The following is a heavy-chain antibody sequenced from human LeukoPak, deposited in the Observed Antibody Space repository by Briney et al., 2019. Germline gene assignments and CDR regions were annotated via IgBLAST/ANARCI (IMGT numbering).Heavy chain of an antibody. J-gene: IGHJ4*02. CDR2: ISYDGRNK. Sequence: VGSPTHTNPPTTHTHTSPPTHTTPQPPRKGLEWVAGISYDGRNKYFADSVKGRFTISRDNSRNTLYLQMNSLRAEGTAVYYCAKDYGRGSSLFYFDYWGQGTLVTVSS. D-gene: IGHD6-25*01. CDR1: THTHTSPP. CDR3: AKDYGRGSSLFYFDY. V-gene: IGHV3-30*18.